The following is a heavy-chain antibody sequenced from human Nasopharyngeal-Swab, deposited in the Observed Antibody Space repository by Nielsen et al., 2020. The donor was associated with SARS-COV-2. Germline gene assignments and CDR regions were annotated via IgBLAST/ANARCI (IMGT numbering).Heavy chain of an antibody. V-gene: IGHV1-46*01. CDR3: ARGYNYACLY. J-gene: IGHJ4*02. CDR1: GYTFTNHF. D-gene: IGHD5-18*01. CDR2: INPSGSNT. Sequence: ASVKVSCKASGYTFTNHFIHWVRQAPGQGLEWMGVINPSGSNTGYAQKFRDRVTVTRDTSTSTVYMELRSLTSEDTAAYYCARGYNYACLYWGQGTLVTVSS.